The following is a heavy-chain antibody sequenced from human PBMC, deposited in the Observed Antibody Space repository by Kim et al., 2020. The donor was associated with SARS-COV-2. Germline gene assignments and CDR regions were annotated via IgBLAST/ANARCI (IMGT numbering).Heavy chain of an antibody. J-gene: IGHJ6*02. Sequence: GGSLRLSCAASGFTFSNAWMSWVRQAPGKGLEWVGRINSKTDGGTKDYAAPVKGRFTIARDDSKHTLYLHIHSLKTEDAAVHYCATDYCSSTSCYIEGSYFYDRDLGGQGTTVPVS. CDR2: INSKTDGGTK. V-gene: IGHV3-15*01. D-gene: IGHD2-2*02. CDR3: ATDYCSSTSCYIEGSYFYDRDL. CDR1: GFTFSNAW.